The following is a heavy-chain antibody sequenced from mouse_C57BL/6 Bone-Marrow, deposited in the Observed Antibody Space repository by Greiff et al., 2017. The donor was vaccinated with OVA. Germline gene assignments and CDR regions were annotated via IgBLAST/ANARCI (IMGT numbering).Heavy chain of an antibody. Sequence: QVQLQQSGAELVRPGSSVKLSCKDSYFAFMARAMHWVKQRPGHGLEWIGSFTMYSDATEYSENFKGKATLTANTSSSTAYMELSSLTSEDSAVYYCARDDYDAMDYWGQGTSVTVSS. V-gene: IGHV1-49*01. CDR3: ARDDYDAMDY. CDR2: FTMYSDAT. CDR1: YFAFMARA. J-gene: IGHJ4*01.